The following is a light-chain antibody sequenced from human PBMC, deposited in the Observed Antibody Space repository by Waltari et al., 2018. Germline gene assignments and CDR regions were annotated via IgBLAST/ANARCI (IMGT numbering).Light chain of an antibody. CDR3: QQYGYTLWT. V-gene: IGKV3-20*01. CDR1: QTISNSH. Sequence: EIVLTQSPGTLSLSPGERATLSCRASQTISNSHLAWYQQKPGQAPRLLIYSASSRATGIPDRCSGSGSGTDFTLTISRLEPEDLGVYYCQQYGYTLWTFGQGTKVEIK. CDR2: SAS. J-gene: IGKJ1*01.